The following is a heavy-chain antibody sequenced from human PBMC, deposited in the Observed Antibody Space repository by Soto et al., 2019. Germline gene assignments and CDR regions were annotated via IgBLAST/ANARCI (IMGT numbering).Heavy chain of an antibody. V-gene: IGHV3-30*18. CDR2: ISYDGSNK. D-gene: IGHD5-12*01. CDR1: GFTFRSYG. Sequence: QVQLVESGGGVVQPGRSLRLSCAASGFTFRSYGMHWVRQAPGKGLEWVAVISYDGSNKYYADSVKGRITISRDNSKNALYLQMNSLRAEETAVYYCAKDRRWLHLGPFDYWGQGTLVTVSA. J-gene: IGHJ4*02. CDR3: AKDRRWLHLGPFDY.